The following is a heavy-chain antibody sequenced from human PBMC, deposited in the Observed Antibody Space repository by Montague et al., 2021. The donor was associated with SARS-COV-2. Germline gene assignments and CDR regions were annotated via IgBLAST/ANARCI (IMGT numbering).Heavy chain of an antibody. J-gene: IGHJ3*02. Sequence: LRLSCAASGFSFRSYSMNWIRQPPGKGLEWIGEVNHSGSTNYNPSLKSRVTISVDTSKNQFSLKMNSVSAADTAVYYCARGQVTIFGVLIMLPAAGALDIWGRGTMVSVSS. CDR1: GFSFRSYS. D-gene: IGHD3-3*01. CDR3: ARGQVTIFGVLIMLPAAGALDI. V-gene: IGHV4-34*01. CDR2: VNHSGST.